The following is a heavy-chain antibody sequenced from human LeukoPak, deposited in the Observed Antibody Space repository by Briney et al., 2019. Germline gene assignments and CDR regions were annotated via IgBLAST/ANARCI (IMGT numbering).Heavy chain of an antibody. Sequence: GALRLSCAASGFTFSSYDMTWVRQTPGRGLEWVSSIRPSGANTYYGDSVKGRFTISRDNSKNTVYLQMNNMRVDDTAVYYCARVAGWHWFDPWGQGTLVTVSS. D-gene: IGHD6-19*01. CDR2: IRPSGANT. J-gene: IGHJ5*02. CDR3: ARVAGWHWFDP. CDR1: GFTFSSYD. V-gene: IGHV3-23*01.